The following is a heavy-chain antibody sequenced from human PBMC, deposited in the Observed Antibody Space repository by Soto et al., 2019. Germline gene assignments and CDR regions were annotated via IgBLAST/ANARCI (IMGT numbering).Heavy chain of an antibody. CDR3: ARGLGWEIFGVVITPTRWFDP. V-gene: IGHV4-30-4*01. D-gene: IGHD3-3*01. CDR1: GGSISSGDYY. J-gene: IGHJ5*02. Sequence: SETLSLTCTVSGGSISSGDYYWSWIRQPPGKGLEWIGYIYYSGSTNYNPSLKSRVTISVDTSKNQFSLKLSSVTAADTAVYYCARGLGWEIFGVVITPTRWFDPWGQGTLVTVSS. CDR2: IYYSGST.